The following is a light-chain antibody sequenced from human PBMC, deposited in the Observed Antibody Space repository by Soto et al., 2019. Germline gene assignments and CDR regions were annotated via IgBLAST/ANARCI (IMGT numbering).Light chain of an antibody. J-gene: IGKJ3*01. Sequence: EIVMTQSPATLSVSPGERVTLSCRASQRVSSSLAWYQQKPGQAPRLLIYGASTRAPGIPARFSGSGSGTEFTLTISSLQSEDFAVYYCPQYNSFTLFTFGPGTKVDIK. V-gene: IGKV3-15*01. CDR2: GAS. CDR3: PQYNSFTLFT. CDR1: QRVSSS.